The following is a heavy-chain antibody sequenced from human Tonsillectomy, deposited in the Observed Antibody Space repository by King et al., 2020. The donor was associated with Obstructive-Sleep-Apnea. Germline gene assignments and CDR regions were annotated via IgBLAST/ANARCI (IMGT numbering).Heavy chain of an antibody. D-gene: IGHD6-19*01. V-gene: IGHV3-9*01. J-gene: IGHJ4*02. CDR1: GFTFDDYA. CDR2: ISWNSGSI. CDR3: AKDRGAVALRTYDY. Sequence: VQLVESGGGLVQPGRSLRLSCAASGFTFDDYAMHWFRQAPGKGLEWVSGISWNSGSIDYADSVKGRFTISRDNAKNSLYLQMNSLRAEDTALYYCAKDRGAVALRTYDYWGQGTLVTVSS.